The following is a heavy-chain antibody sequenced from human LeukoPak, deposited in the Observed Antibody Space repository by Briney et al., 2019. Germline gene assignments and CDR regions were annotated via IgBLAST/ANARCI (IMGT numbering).Heavy chain of an antibody. V-gene: IGHV3-15*01. Sequence: GRSLRLSCAASGFTFSNAWMSWVRQAPGNGLEWVGRIKSKTDGGTTDYAAPVKGRFTISRDDSKNTLYLQMNSLKTEDTAVYYCTTDRNDDFWSGYSNWFDPWGQGTPVTVSS. CDR1: GFTFSNAW. D-gene: IGHD3-3*01. CDR3: TTDRNDDFWSGYSNWFDP. CDR2: IKSKTDGGTT. J-gene: IGHJ5*02.